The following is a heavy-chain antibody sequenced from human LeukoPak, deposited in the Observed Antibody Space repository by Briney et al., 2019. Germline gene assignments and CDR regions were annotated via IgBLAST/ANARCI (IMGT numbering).Heavy chain of an antibody. CDR1: GFTFSDYW. CDR2: IKQDGSQR. J-gene: IGHJ4*02. V-gene: IGHV3-7*01. CDR3: ARQGGSSSRRSPIDY. Sequence: PGGSLGLSCTAPGFTFSDYWMTWVRQAPGKGPEWLANIKQDGSQRYYVDSVRGRFTISRDNAKNSLFLQMNGLRAEDTAVYYCARQGGSSSRRSPIDYWGQGTLVTVSS. D-gene: IGHD6-6*01.